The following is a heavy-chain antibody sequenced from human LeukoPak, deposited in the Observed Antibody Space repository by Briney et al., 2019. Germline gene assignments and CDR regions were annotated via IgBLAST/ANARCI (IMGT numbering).Heavy chain of an antibody. CDR3: ARQPPDWFDP. Sequence: SETLSLTCAVYGGSFSGYYWSWIRQPPGKGLEWIGEINHSGSTNYNPSLKSRVTISVDTSKNQFSLKLSSVTAADTAVYYCARQPPDWFDPWGQGTLVTVSS. CDR1: GGSFSGYY. J-gene: IGHJ5*02. V-gene: IGHV4-34*01. CDR2: INHSGST.